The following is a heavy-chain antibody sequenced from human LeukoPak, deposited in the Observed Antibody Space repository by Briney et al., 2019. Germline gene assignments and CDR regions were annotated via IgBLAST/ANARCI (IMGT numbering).Heavy chain of an antibody. J-gene: IGHJ3*01. CDR2: INPNSGGT. V-gene: IGHV1-2*02. CDR1: GYTFTGYY. D-gene: IGHD2-2*01. Sequence: GASVKVSCKASGYTFTGYYMHWVRQAPGQGLEWMGWINPNSGGTNYAQKFQGRVTMTRDTSISTAYMELSRLRSDDTAVYYCARGWVVIIPATFDFWGQGTMVTVSS. CDR3: ARGWVVIIPATFDF.